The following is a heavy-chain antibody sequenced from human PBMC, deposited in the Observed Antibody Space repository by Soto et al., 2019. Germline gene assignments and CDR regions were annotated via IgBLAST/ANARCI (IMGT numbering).Heavy chain of an antibody. D-gene: IGHD3-16*02. V-gene: IGHV1-69*01. CDR1: GGTFSSYA. CDR3: ARDQYYDYVWGSYRYFDY. Sequence: QVQLVQSGAEVKKPGSSVKVSCKASGGTFSSYAISWVRQAPGQGLEWMGGIIPIFGTANYAQKFQGRVTITADEFTSTAYMELSSLRSEDTAVYYCARDQYYDYVWGSYRYFDYWGQGTLVTVSS. CDR2: IIPIFGTA. J-gene: IGHJ4*02.